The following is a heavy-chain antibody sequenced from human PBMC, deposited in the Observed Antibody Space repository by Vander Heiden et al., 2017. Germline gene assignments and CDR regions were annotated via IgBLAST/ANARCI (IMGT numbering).Heavy chain of an antibody. CDR1: GGSISSSSYY. J-gene: IGHJ4*02. CDR3: ASTSYCTNGVCYREGFDY. V-gene: IGHV4-39*01. CDR2: IYYSGST. D-gene: IGHD2-8*01. Sequence: QLQLQESGPGLAKPSETLSPTCTVSGGSISSSSYYWGWIRQPPGKGLGWIGSIYYSGSTYYNPSLKSRVTISVDTSKNQFSLKLSSVTAADTAVYYCASTSYCTNGVCYREGFDYWGQGTLVTVSS.